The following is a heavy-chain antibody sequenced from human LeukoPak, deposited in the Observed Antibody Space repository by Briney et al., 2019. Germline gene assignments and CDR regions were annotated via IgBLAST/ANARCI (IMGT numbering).Heavy chain of an antibody. D-gene: IGHD2-15*01. CDR3: ARDRLRLGYERTNWFDP. V-gene: IGHV1-46*01. J-gene: IGHJ5*02. CDR2: INPRGGST. CDR1: GYTFTSHF. Sequence: ASVKVSCKASGYTFTSHFMHWVRQAPGQGLEWMGIINPRGGSTSYTQKFQGRVTMTRDTSTSTVYMELSSLRSEDTAVYYCARDRLRLGYERTNWFDPWGQGTLVTVSS.